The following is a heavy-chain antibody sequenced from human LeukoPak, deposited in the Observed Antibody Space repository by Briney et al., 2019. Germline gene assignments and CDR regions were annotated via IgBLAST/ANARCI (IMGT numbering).Heavy chain of an antibody. CDR1: GFSVTSNY. V-gene: IGHV3-53*01. Sequence: GGSLRLSCAASGFSVTSNYMSWVRRAPGKGLQWVSIIYSGGSTYYADSVKGRFTISRDNSKNTLYLQMNSLRAEDTAVYYCARARNDYSNVLYYYYYMDVWGKGTTVTVSS. CDR2: IYSGGST. D-gene: IGHD4-11*01. CDR3: ARARNDYSNVLYYYYYMDV. J-gene: IGHJ6*03.